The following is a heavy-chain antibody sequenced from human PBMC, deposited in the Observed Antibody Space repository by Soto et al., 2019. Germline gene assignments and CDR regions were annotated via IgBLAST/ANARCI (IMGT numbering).Heavy chain of an antibody. CDR2: ISGSGAST. Sequence: GGSLRLSCVASGFTFSKHALAWVRQAPGKGLEWVSAISGSGASTYDSDSVKGRFVISRDNSNNTLYLQMNSLKDEDTAVYYCAKTPGVITVISAFDHWGQGTPVTVSS. CDR1: GFTFSKHA. CDR3: AKTPGVITVISAFDH. D-gene: IGHD3-10*01. V-gene: IGHV3-23*01. J-gene: IGHJ4*02.